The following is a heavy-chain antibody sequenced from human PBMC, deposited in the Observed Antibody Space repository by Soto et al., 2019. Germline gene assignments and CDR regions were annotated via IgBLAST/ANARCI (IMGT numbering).Heavy chain of an antibody. CDR3: ARPSRIAAPLYYGMDV. J-gene: IGHJ6*02. Sequence: GASVKVSCKASGYTFTSYGISWVRQAPGQGLEWMGWISAYNGNTNYAQKLQDRVTMTTDTSTSTAYMELRSLRSDDTAVYYCARPSRIAAPLYYGMDVWGQGTTVTVSS. CDR2: ISAYNGNT. D-gene: IGHD6-13*01. CDR1: GYTFTSYG. V-gene: IGHV1-18*01.